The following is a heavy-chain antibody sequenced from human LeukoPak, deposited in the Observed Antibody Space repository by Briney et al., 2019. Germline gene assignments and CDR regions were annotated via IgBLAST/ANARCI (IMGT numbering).Heavy chain of an antibody. CDR3: AKHSYDSSGYYSIDY. J-gene: IGHJ4*02. CDR1: GFAFSSYT. V-gene: IGHV3-23*03. CDR2: IYSGGST. Sequence: GGSLRLSCAASGFAFSSYTMSWVRQAPGTGLEWVSVIYSGGSTYYADSVKGRFTISRDNSKNTLYLQMNSLRAEDTAVYYCAKHSYDSSGYYSIDYWGQGTLVTVFS. D-gene: IGHD3-22*01.